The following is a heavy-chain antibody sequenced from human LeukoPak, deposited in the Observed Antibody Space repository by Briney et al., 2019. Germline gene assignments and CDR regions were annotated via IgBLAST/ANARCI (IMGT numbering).Heavy chain of an antibody. J-gene: IGHJ3*02. CDR2: IKQDGSEK. CDR1: GFTFSSYW. V-gene: IGHV3-7*01. CDR3: AREAITKYYYDSSGTDAFDI. D-gene: IGHD3-22*01. Sequence: GGSLRLSCAASGFTFSSYWMSWVRQAPGKGLEWVANIKQDGSEKYYVDSVKGRFTISRGNAKNSLYLQMNSLRAEDTAVYYCAREAITKYYYDSSGTDAFDIWGQGTMVTVSS.